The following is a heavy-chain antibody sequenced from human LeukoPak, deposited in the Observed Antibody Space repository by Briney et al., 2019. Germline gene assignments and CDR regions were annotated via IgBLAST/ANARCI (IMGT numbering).Heavy chain of an antibody. D-gene: IGHD3-16*01. V-gene: IGHV5-51*01. Sequence: GESLKISCKGSGYIFTSYWIGWVRQMPGKGLEWVGIINPGDSDARYSPSFQGQVIISADKSISTAYLQWSSLKASDTAMYYCAKWGAGGDFDVWGQGTMVTVSS. CDR3: AKWGAGGDFDV. CDR1: GYIFTSYW. J-gene: IGHJ3*01. CDR2: INPGDSDA.